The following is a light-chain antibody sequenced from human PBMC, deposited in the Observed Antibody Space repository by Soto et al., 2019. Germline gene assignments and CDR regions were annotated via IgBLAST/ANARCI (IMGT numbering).Light chain of an antibody. CDR1: QSVSSY. J-gene: IGKJ3*01. CDR2: DAS. Sequence: EIVLTQSPATLSLSPGERATLSCRASQSVSSYLAWYQQKPGQAPRLPIYDASNRATGIPARFSGSGSGTDFTLTISSLEPEDFAVYYCQQRSNWFTFGPGTKVDIK. CDR3: QQRSNWFT. V-gene: IGKV3-11*01.